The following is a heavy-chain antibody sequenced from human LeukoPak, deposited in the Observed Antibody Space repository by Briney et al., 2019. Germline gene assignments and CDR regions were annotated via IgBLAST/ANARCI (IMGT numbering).Heavy chain of an antibody. V-gene: IGHV5-51*01. J-gene: IGHJ5*02. CDR3: ARGFGAPVSTVLFDP. CDR2: IYPGDSDT. Sequence: GESLQISCKGSGYSFTKYWIGWVRQMPGKGLEWMGIIYPGDSDTRYSPSFQGQVTISVDKSISTAYLQWSSLRASDTAMYYCARGFGAPVSTVLFDPWGQGTLVTVSS. CDR1: GYSFTKYW. D-gene: IGHD3-10*01.